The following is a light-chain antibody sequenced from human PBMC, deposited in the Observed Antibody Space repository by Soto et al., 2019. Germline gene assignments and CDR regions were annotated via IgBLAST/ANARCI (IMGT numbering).Light chain of an antibody. CDR3: SSFTSSNARRV. Sequence: QSALTQPASVSGSPGQSITISCTGASSDVGGYIYVSWYQQHPGKAPKLIIYDVTNRPSGVSNRFSGSKSGNTASLTISGPLAEDEADYYCSSFTSSNARRVFGGGTKLTVL. V-gene: IGLV2-14*03. CDR2: DVT. J-gene: IGLJ3*02. CDR1: SSDVGGYIY.